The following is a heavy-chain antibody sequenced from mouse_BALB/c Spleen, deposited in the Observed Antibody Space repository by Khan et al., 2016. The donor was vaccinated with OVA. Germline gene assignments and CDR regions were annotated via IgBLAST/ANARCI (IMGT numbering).Heavy chain of an antibody. CDR2: IWSGGST. V-gene: IGHV2-2*02. J-gene: IGHJ3*01. CDR3: ARNYDYDEGLAY. Sequence: QVQLKQSGPGLVQPSQSLSITCTVSGFSLTTYGVHWVRQSPGKGLEWLGVIWSGGSTDYNAAFISRLSISKDNYKSQVFFKMNSLQANDTAIYYCARNYDYDEGLAYWGQGTLVTVSA. CDR1: GFSLTTYG. D-gene: IGHD2-4*01.